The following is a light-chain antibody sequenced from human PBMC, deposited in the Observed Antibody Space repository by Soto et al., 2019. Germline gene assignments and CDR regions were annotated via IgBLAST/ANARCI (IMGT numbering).Light chain of an antibody. V-gene: IGKV1-5*01. CDR3: QQYMNYAT. Sequence: DIQMTQSPSTLSASVGDRVTFTCRASQSISNWLAWSQQKPGKAPKLLICDASSLQSEVPSRFSGSGSGTEFTLPFSTLQPDDFATYYCQQYMNYATFGQGTKVEIK. CDR2: DAS. CDR1: QSISNW. J-gene: IGKJ1*01.